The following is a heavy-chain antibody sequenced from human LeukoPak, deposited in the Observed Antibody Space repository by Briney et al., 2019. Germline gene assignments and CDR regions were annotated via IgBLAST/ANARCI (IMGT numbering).Heavy chain of an antibody. Sequence: PGGSLRLSCAASGFTVSSNYMSWVRQAPGKGLEWVSVIYSCGSTYYADSVKGRFTISRDNSKNTLYLQMNSLRAEDTAVYYCAKDPSGRYKFDPAPDYWGQGTLVTVSS. CDR2: IYSCGST. D-gene: IGHD6-19*01. V-gene: IGHV3-66*03. CDR1: GFTVSSNY. J-gene: IGHJ4*02. CDR3: AKDPSGRYKFDPAPDY.